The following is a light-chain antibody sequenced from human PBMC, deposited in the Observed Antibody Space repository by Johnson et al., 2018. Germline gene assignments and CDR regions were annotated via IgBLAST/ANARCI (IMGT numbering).Light chain of an antibody. CDR2: ENN. V-gene: IGLV1-51*02. CDR3: GTWDSSRIAGNG. J-gene: IGLJ1*01. Sequence: QSVLTQPPSVSAAPGQKVTISCSGSSSNIGNNYVSWYQQLPGTAPKLLIYENNKRPSGIPDRFSGSKSGTSATLGITGLQTGDEADYYCGTWDSSRIAGNGFGNGTKVTGL. CDR1: SSNIGNNY.